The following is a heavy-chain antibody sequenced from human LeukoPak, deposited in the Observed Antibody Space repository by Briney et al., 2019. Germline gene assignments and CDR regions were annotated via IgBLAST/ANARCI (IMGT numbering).Heavy chain of an antibody. CDR3: ARGGAMVRGVSPLDY. V-gene: IGHV3-21*01. J-gene: IGHJ4*02. D-gene: IGHD3-10*01. CDR2: ISGSSSYI. CDR1: GFTFDDYG. Sequence: GGSLRLSCAASGFTFDDYGMSWVRQAPGKGLEWVSSISGSSSYINYADSVKGRFTISRDNAKNSLYLQMNSLRAEDTAVYYCARGGAMVRGVSPLDYWGQGTLVTVSS.